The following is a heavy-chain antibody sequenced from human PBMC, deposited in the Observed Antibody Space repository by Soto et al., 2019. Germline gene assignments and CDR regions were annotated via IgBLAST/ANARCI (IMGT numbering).Heavy chain of an antibody. CDR2: INPNGGST. CDR3: ARETWLVRRNDPFDI. J-gene: IGHJ3*02. CDR1: GYTFINYY. V-gene: IGHV1-46*01. Sequence: QVQLVQSGAEVKKPGASVKVSCKASGYTFINYYMHWVRQAPGQGLEWMGIINPNGGSTTYAQKFQGIVTLTRDTSTNTVNRELSSLRSEDTAVYYCARETWLVRRNDPFDIWGQGTMVTVSS. D-gene: IGHD6-19*01.